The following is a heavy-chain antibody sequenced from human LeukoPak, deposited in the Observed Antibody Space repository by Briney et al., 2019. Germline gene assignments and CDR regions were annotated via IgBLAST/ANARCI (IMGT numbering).Heavy chain of an antibody. V-gene: IGHV3-7*05. Sequence: GGSLRLSCAASGFTFSSYWMTWVRQAPGEGLEWVAKIKQDGSEKYYVDSVKGRFTISRDNAKNSLYLQMNSLGAEDTAVYYCARGGNSSSWAHFDYWGQGTLVTVSS. D-gene: IGHD6-13*01. J-gene: IGHJ4*02. CDR1: GFTFSSYW. CDR3: ARGGNSSSWAHFDY. CDR2: IKQDGSEK.